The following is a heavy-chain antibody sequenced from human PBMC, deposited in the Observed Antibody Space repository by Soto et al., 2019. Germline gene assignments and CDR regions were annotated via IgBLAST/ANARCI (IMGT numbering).Heavy chain of an antibody. CDR2: ISYDGSNK. CDR3: ARAYCSSTSCRHYYYYYMDV. D-gene: IGHD2-2*01. V-gene: IGHV3-30*03. CDR1: GFTFSSYG. J-gene: IGHJ6*03. Sequence: GGSLRLSCAASGFTFSSYGMHWVRQAPGKGLEWVAVISYDGSNKYYADSVKGRFTISRDNSKNTLYLQMNSLRAEDTAVYYCARAYCSSTSCRHYYYYYMDVWGKGTTVTVSS.